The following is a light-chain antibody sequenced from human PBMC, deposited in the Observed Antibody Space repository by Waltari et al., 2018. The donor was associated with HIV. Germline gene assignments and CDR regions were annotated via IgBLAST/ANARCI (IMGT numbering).Light chain of an antibody. Sequence: QSALTQPASVSGSPGQSITISRTGTNSDVGNYNLVSWYQQHPGKAPKLMIYEVKKRPSGISDRFSGSKSDNTASLTISGLQAEDEADYYCCSYASSTTYVFGTGTKITVL. CDR3: CSYASSTTYV. CDR1: NSDVGNYNL. J-gene: IGLJ1*01. V-gene: IGLV2-23*02. CDR2: EVK.